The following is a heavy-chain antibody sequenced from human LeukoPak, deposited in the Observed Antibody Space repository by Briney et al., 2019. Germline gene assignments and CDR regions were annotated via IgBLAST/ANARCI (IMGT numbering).Heavy chain of an antibody. D-gene: IGHD6-13*01. J-gene: IGHJ4*02. CDR3: AREGVAAAGIDY. Sequence: TGGSLRLSCAASGFTFSSYSMNWVRQAPGKGLEWVSSISSSSSYIYYADSVKGRFTISRDNAKNSLYLQMNSLRAEDTAVYYCAREGVAAAGIDYWGQGTLVTVSS. CDR1: GFTFSSYS. V-gene: IGHV3-21*01. CDR2: ISSSSSYI.